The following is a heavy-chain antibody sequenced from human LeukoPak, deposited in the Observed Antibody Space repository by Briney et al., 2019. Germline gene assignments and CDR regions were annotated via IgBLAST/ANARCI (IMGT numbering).Heavy chain of an antibody. D-gene: IGHD3-22*01. Sequence: SETLSLTCTVSGGSVSSSAYYWGWIRQPPEKGLEWIGNIYYSGSTNYNPSLKSRVTISVDTSKNQFSLKLSSVTAADTAVYYCARAEVLPDFYDTSGGFDYWGQGTLVTVSS. J-gene: IGHJ4*02. CDR3: ARAEVLPDFYDTSGGFDY. V-gene: IGHV4-39*07. CDR2: IYYSGST. CDR1: GGSVSSSAYY.